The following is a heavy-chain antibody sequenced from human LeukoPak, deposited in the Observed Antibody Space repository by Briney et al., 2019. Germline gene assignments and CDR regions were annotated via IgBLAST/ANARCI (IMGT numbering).Heavy chain of an antibody. Sequence: GGSLRLSCAASGFTFSSYAMSWVRQAPGKGLEWVSTISDSGGGTYYTDSVKGRFTISRDNSKNTLYLQMSSLRAEDTAVYYCAKGDSTVPATRRYDYWGQGTLLTVSS. V-gene: IGHV3-23*01. CDR2: ISDSGGGT. J-gene: IGHJ4*02. D-gene: IGHD2-15*01. CDR1: GFTFSSYA. CDR3: AKGDSTVPATRRYDY.